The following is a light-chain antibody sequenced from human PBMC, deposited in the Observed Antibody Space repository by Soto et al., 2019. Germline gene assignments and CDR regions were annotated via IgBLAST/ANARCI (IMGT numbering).Light chain of an antibody. Sequence: DIPMTQSPSSLSASVGDRVTITCQASQDISNYLNWYQQKPGKAPKLLIYDASNLETGVPSRFSGSGSGTDFTFTISRLQPEDRATYYCQQYDNLPLPFGQGTNLEIK. CDR1: QDISNY. J-gene: IGKJ2*01. CDR2: DAS. CDR3: QQYDNLPLP. V-gene: IGKV1-33*01.